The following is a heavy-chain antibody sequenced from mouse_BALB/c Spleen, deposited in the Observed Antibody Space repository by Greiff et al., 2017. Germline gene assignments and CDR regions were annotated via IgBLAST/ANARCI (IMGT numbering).Heavy chain of an antibody. V-gene: IGHV5-12-2*01. D-gene: IGHD4-1*01. CDR1: GFTFSSYT. Sequence: EVQGVESGGGLVQPGGSLKLSCAASGFTFSSYTMSWVRQTPEKRLEWVAYISNGGGSTYYPDTVKGRFTISRDNAKNTLYLQMSSLKSEDTAMYYCARSRTGPYYFDYWGQGTTLTVSS. J-gene: IGHJ2*01. CDR2: ISNGGGST. CDR3: ARSRTGPYYFDY.